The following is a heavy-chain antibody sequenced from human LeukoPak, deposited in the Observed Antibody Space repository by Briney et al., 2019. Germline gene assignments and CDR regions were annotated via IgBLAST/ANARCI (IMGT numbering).Heavy chain of an antibody. J-gene: IGHJ6*03. CDR2: ISAYNGDT. V-gene: IGHV1-18*01. CDR3: ARNGAAAGLYYMDV. D-gene: IGHD6-13*01. Sequence: ASVKVSCKASGYTFTSYGINWVRQAPGQGLEWMGWISAYNGDTNYAQKLQGRVGMTTDTSTSTAYMELRSLRSDDTAVYFCARNGAAAGLYYMDVWGKGTTVTISS. CDR1: GYTFTSYG.